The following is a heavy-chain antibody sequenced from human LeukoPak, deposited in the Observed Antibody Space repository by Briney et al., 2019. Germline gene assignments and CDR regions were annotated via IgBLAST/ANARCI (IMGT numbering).Heavy chain of an antibody. CDR1: GFTFSNAW. D-gene: IGHD1-1*01. Sequence: PGGSLRLSCAASGFTFSNAWMSWVRQAPGKGLEWVGRIKSKTDGGTTDYAAPVKGRFTISRDDSKNTLYLQMNSLKTEDTAVYYCTTVPLYNWNDVWAFDIWGQGTMVTVSS. V-gene: IGHV3-15*01. CDR2: IKSKTDGGTT. J-gene: IGHJ3*02. CDR3: TTVPLYNWNDVWAFDI.